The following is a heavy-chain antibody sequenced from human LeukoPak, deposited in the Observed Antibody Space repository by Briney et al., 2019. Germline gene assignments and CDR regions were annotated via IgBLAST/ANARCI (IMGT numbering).Heavy chain of an antibody. V-gene: IGHV3-7*01. CDR1: GFTVSSNY. CDR3: ARADGSGWPYYFDY. J-gene: IGHJ4*02. CDR2: IKQDGSEK. D-gene: IGHD6-19*01. Sequence: GGSLRLSCAASGFTVSSNYMSWVRQAPGKGLEWVANIKQDGSEKYYVDAVKGRFTISRDNTKNSLYLQMNSLRAEDTAVYYCARADGSGWPYYFDYWGQGTLVTVSS.